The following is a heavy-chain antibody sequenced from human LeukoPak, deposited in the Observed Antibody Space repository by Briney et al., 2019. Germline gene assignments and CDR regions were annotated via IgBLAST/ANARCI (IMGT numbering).Heavy chain of an antibody. CDR2: INPNSGGT. D-gene: IGHD5-18*01. CDR1: GYTFTSYG. CDR3: ARVTLQLWFGFDY. J-gene: IGHJ4*02. V-gene: IGHV1-2*02. Sequence: ASVKVSCKASGYTFTSYGISWVRQAPGQGLEWMGWINPNSGGTNYAQKFQGRVTMTRDTSISTAYMELSRLRSDDTAVYYCARVTLQLWFGFDYWGQGTLVTVSS.